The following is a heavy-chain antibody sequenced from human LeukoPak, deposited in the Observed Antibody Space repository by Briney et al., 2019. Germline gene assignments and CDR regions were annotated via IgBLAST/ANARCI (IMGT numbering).Heavy chain of an antibody. J-gene: IGHJ4*02. CDR3: ASCPWFGEDVGY. CDR2: INHSGST. Sequence: DPSETLSLTCAVYGGSFSGYYWSWIRQPPGKGLEWIGEINHSGSTNYNPSLKSRVTISVDTSKNQFSLKLSSVTAADTAVYYCASCPWFGEDVGYWGQGTLVTVSS. V-gene: IGHV4-34*01. D-gene: IGHD3-10*01. CDR1: GGSFSGYY.